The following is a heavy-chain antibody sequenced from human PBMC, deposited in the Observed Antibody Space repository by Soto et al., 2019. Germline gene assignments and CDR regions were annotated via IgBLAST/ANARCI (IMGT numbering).Heavy chain of an antibody. CDR1: GYTFTGYY. D-gene: IGHD6-19*01. J-gene: IGHJ4*02. CDR2: INPNSGGT. Sequence: RASVKVSCKASGYTFTGYYMHWVRQAPGQGLEWMGWINPNSGGTNYAQKFQGRVTMTRDTSISTAYMELSRLRSDDTAVYYCARDTPYSSGWPDYWGQGTLVTVSS. V-gene: IGHV1-2*02. CDR3: ARDTPYSSGWPDY.